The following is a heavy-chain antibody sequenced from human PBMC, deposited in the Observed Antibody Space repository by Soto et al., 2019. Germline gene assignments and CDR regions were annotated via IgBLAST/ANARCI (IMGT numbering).Heavy chain of an antibody. V-gene: IGHV1-69*12. CDR3: ARGNHRWLQLWYFDL. CDR1: GGTFSSYT. Sequence: QVQLVQSGAEVKKPGSSVTVSCKASGGTFSSYTISRVRQAPGQGLEWMGGIIPIFGTANYAQKFQGRVTITADESTSTAYMELSSLRSEDTAVYYCARGNHRWLQLWYFDLWGRGTLVTVSS. D-gene: IGHD5-12*01. CDR2: IIPIFGTA. J-gene: IGHJ2*01.